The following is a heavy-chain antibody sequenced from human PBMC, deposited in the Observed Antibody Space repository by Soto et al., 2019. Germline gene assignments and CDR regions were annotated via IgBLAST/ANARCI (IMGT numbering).Heavy chain of an antibody. V-gene: IGHV3-30-3*01. J-gene: IGHJ4*02. CDR2: ISYDGSNK. Sequence: QVQLVESGGGVVQPGRSLRLSCAASGFTFSSYAMHWVRQAPGKGLEWVAVISYDGSNKYYADSVKSRFTISRDNSKNTLYLQMNSLRAEDTAVYYCARGPGRELLPDDYWGQGTLVTVSS. CDR1: GFTFSSYA. D-gene: IGHD1-26*01. CDR3: ARGPGRELLPDDY.